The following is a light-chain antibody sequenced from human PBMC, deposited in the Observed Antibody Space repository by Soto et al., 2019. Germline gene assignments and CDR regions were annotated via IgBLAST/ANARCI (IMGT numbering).Light chain of an antibody. V-gene: IGKV3-11*01. CDR1: QNVLSN. Sequence: EIVMTQSPVTLSVSPGERATVSCRASQNVLSNLAWYQQKPGQAPRLPIYDASNRATGIPARFSGSGSGTDFTLTISSLEPEDFAVYYCQQRSNWPAFGQGTRLEIK. CDR2: DAS. CDR3: QQRSNWPA. J-gene: IGKJ5*01.